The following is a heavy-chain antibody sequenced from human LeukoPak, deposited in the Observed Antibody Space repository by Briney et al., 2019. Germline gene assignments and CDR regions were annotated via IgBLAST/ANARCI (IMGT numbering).Heavy chain of an antibody. CDR1: GYTFTGYY. V-gene: IGHV1-2*02. Sequence: GALVKVSCKASGYTFTGYYIHWVRQAPGQGLESMGWINSNSGGTNYAQKFQGRVTMTRDTSISTAYMELSRLRSDDTAVYYCARGRYLDYWGQGTLVPVSS. D-gene: IGHD1-14*01. J-gene: IGHJ4*02. CDR2: INSNSGGT. CDR3: ARGRYLDY.